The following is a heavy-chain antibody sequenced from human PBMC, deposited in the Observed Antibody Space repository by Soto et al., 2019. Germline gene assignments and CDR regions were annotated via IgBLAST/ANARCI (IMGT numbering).Heavy chain of an antibody. J-gene: IGHJ4*02. D-gene: IGHD1-7*01. CDR3: ANAGNWNYADLEY. V-gene: IGHV3-30*18. CDR2: ILYDGGNK. CDR1: RFSFSVYG. Sequence: QVQLVESGGGVVQPGRSLRLSCAASRFSFSVYGMNWVRQTPGKALEWVAAILYDGGNKHYADSVKGRFTVSRDNSKNALYLQMNSLRGEDTAVYCCANAGNWNYADLEYWGQGTLVIVSS.